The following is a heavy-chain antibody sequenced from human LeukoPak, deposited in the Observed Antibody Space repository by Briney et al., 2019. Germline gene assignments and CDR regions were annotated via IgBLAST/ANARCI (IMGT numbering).Heavy chain of an antibody. CDR3: ARDNGETSNYYYYMDV. J-gene: IGHJ6*03. CDR1: GGSISSYY. Sequence: SETLSLTCTVSGGSISSYYWSWIRQPPGKGLEWIGYIYYSGSTNYNPSLKSRVTMSVDTSKNQFSLKLSSVTAADTAVYYCARDNGETSNYYYYMDVWGKGTTVTISS. V-gene: IGHV4-59*12. D-gene: IGHD3-10*01. CDR2: IYYSGST.